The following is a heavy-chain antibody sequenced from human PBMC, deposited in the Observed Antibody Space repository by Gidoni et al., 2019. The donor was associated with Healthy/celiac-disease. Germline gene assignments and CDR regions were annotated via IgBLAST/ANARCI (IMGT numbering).Heavy chain of an antibody. Sequence: QVQLVESGGGVVQPGRSLRLSCAASGFTFSSYGMHWVRQAPGKGLEWVAVIWYDGSNKYYADSVKGRFTISRDNSKNTLYLQMNSLRAEDTAVYYCARQAGYSSGWYVPLDYWGQGTLVTVSS. CDR2: IWYDGSNK. CDR3: ARQAGYSSGWYVPLDY. J-gene: IGHJ4*02. D-gene: IGHD6-19*01. CDR1: GFTFSSYG. V-gene: IGHV3-33*01.